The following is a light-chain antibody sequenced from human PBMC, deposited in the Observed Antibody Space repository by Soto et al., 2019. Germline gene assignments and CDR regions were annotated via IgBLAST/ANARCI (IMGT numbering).Light chain of an antibody. CDR3: DQYNDWRT. V-gene: IGKV3-15*01. J-gene: IGKJ1*01. CDR2: GAS. Sequence: EIVMTQSPATLSVSPGERATLSCRASQSVSSNLAWYQQKPGQAPRLLIYGASTRATGIPARFSDSGSGTAFTLTTSSLQSDDIAVYYCDQYNDWRTFGQGTKGEI. CDR1: QSVSSN.